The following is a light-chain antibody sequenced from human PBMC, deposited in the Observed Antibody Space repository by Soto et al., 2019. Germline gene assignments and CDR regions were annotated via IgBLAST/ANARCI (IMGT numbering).Light chain of an antibody. CDR3: QQFKNYPIT. J-gene: IGKJ5*01. V-gene: IGKV1-12*01. Sequence: DIQMTQSPSSVSASVGDRVTITFRASQGISSWLAWYQQKPGKAPKVLIYAASSLQSGVPSRFSGSGAGTDFTLTISSLHPEDFAVYFCQQFKNYPITFGQGTRLEIK. CDR1: QGISSW. CDR2: AAS.